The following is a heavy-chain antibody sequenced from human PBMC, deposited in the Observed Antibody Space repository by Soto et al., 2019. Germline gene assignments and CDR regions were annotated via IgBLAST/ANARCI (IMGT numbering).Heavy chain of an antibody. CDR1: GGSISSYY. J-gene: IGHJ6*02. CDR2: IYYSGST. Sequence: SETLSLTCTVSGGSISSYYWSWIRQPPGKGLEWIGYIYYSGSTNYNPSLKSQVTISVDTSKNQFSLKLSSVTAADTAVYYCARDTKSYDRYYYYYGMDVWGQGTTVTVSS. D-gene: IGHD5-12*01. V-gene: IGHV4-59*01. CDR3: ARDTKSYDRYYYYYGMDV.